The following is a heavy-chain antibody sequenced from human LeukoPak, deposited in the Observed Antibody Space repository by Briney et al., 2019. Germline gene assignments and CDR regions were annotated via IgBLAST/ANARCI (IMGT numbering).Heavy chain of an antibody. V-gene: IGHV3-7*01. CDR1: GFTFSSYW. Sequence: PGGSLRLSCAASGFTFSSYWMSWVRQAPGKGLEWVANIKQDGSEKCYVDSVKGRFTISRDNAKNSLYLQMNSLRAEDTAVYYCARAVADSYSLYYFDYWGQGTLVTVSS. D-gene: IGHD2-21*02. CDR3: ARAVADSYSLYYFDY. CDR2: IKQDGSEK. J-gene: IGHJ4*02.